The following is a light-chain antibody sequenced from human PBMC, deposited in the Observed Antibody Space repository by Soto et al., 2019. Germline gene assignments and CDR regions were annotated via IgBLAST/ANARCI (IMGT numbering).Light chain of an antibody. CDR1: QDISNF. V-gene: IGKV1-27*01. J-gene: IGKJ4*01. CDR3: QKYNSAPLT. CDR2: AAS. Sequence: DIQMTQSPSDMSASVGDRVTITCRASQDISNFLAWYQQKPGKVPKLLIYAASTLQSGVPSRFSGSGSGTDFTLTISSLQPEDVATYYCQKYNSAPLTFGGGTKVDI.